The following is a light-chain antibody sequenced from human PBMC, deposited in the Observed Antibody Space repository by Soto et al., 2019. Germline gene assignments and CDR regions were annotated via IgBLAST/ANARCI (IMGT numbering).Light chain of an antibody. Sequence: QSALTQPPSASGSPGQSVTISCTGTSSDVGGYNYVSLYQQHPGKAPKLMIYEVSKRPSGVPDRFSGSKSGNTASLTVSGLQAEDEADYYCSSYAGSNNLVFGGGIKVTVL. V-gene: IGLV2-8*01. CDR3: SSYAGSNNLV. CDR2: EVS. J-gene: IGLJ2*01. CDR1: SSDVGGYNY.